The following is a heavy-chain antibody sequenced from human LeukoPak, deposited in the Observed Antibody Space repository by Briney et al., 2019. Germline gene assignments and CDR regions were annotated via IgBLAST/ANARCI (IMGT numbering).Heavy chain of an antibody. D-gene: IGHD5-18*01. J-gene: IGHJ4*02. CDR3: AKDEGRYSYGIGFDY. Sequence: GGSLRLSCAASGFTFSSYGMHWVRQAPGKGLEWVAFIRYDGSNKYYADSEKGRFTISRDNSKNTLYLQMNSLRAEDTAVYYCAKDEGRYSYGIGFDYWGQGTLVTVSS. V-gene: IGHV3-30*02. CDR1: GFTFSSYG. CDR2: IRYDGSNK.